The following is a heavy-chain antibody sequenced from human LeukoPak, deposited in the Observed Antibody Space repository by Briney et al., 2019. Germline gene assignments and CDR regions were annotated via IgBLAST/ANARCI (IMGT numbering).Heavy chain of an antibody. CDR3: ARVGSSSQDFDY. D-gene: IGHD3-10*01. Sequence: GGSLRLSCAASGFTFSSYAMSWVRQAPGKGLEWVSAFSGSGGGTFYADSVKGRFTISRDNSKSTLYLQMNSLRAEDTAVYYCARVGSSSQDFDYWGQGTLVTVSS. J-gene: IGHJ4*02. CDR2: FSGSGGGT. V-gene: IGHV3-23*01. CDR1: GFTFSSYA.